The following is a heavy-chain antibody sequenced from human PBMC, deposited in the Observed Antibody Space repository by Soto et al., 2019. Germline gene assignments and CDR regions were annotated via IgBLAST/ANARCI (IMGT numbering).Heavy chain of an antibody. CDR3: ARQGSEGYSSSWSPFDH. V-gene: IGHV4-59*08. CDR1: GDSISSYC. CDR2: ICDSGST. J-gene: IGHJ4*02. D-gene: IGHD6-13*01. Sequence: SETLSLTCTVSGDSISSYCWSWIRQPPGKGLKWIGYICDSGSTNYNPSLKSRVTISVDTSKNQFSLKLTSVTAADTAVYYCARQGSEGYSSSWSPFDHWGQGSLVTVSS.